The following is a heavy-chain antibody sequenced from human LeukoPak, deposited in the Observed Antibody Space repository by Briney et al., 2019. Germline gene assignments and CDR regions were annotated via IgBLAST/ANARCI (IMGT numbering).Heavy chain of an antibody. CDR2: IIPIFGTA. CDR3: ARTQHLVLRSPLDP. J-gene: IGHJ5*02. CDR1: GGTFISYA. D-gene: IGHD6-13*01. Sequence: SVKVSCKASGGTFISYAISWVRQAPGQGLEWMGGIIPIFGTANYAQKFQGRVTITADESTSTAYMELSSLRSEDTAVYYCARTQHLVLRSPLDPWGQGTLVTVSS. V-gene: IGHV1-69*13.